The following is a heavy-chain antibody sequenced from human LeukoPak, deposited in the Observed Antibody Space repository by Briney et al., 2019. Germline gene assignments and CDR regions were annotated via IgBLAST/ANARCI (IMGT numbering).Heavy chain of an antibody. V-gene: IGHV4-31*03. CDR2: IYYSGST. CDR3: ARSGDFYYDSSGYIYFDY. D-gene: IGHD3-22*01. J-gene: IGHJ4*02. Sequence: PSEALSLTCTVSGDSISSGGYYWRWFRQHPGKGLEWIGYIYYSGSTYYNPSLKSRVTISVDTSKNQFSLKLSSVTAADTAVYYCARSGDFYYDSSGYIYFDYWGQGTLVTVSS. CDR1: GDSISSGGYY.